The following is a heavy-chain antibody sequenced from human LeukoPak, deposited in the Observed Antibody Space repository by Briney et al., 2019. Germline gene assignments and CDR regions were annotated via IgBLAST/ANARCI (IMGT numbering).Heavy chain of an antibody. CDR3: ARGPMIVVVN. Sequence: VASVKASCKASGYTFTGYYMHWVRQAPGQGLKWMGWINPNSGGTNYEQKFQGRVTMTRDTSISTAYMELSRLRSDDTAVYYCARGPMIVVVNWGQGTLVTVSS. CDR1: GYTFTGYY. V-gene: IGHV1-2*02. J-gene: IGHJ4*02. D-gene: IGHD3-22*01. CDR2: INPNSGGT.